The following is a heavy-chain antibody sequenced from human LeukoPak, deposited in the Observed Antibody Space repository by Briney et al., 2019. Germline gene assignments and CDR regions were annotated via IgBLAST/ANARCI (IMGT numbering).Heavy chain of an antibody. J-gene: IGHJ4*02. Sequence: GGSLRLSCAASGFTFSSYSMNWVRRAPGEGLVWVSRINHDGSDISYADSVKGRSTISRDNAKNTLYLQMNSPRADDTAIYYCVRDSNFKIDYWGQGALVTVSS. D-gene: IGHD5-24*01. CDR1: GFTFSSYS. CDR3: VRDSNFKIDY. CDR2: INHDGSDI. V-gene: IGHV3-74*01.